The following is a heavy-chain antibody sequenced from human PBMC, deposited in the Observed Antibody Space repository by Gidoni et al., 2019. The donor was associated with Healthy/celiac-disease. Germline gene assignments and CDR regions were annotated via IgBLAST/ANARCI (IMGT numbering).Heavy chain of an antibody. CDR2: IYWDDDK. V-gene: IGHV2-5*02. CDR1: GFSLSTSGVG. Sequence: QITLKESGPTLVKPTQTLTLTCTFSGFSLSTSGVGVGWIRQPPGKALEWLALIYWDDDKRYSPSLKSRLTITKDTSKNQVVLTMTNMDPVDTATYYCAHREFSYGPGAFVADYNWFDPWGQGTLVTVSS. D-gene: IGHD5-18*01. CDR3: AHREFSYGPGAFVADYNWFDP. J-gene: IGHJ5*02.